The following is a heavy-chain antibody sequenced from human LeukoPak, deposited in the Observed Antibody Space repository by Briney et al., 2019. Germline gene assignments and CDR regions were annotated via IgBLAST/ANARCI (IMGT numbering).Heavy chain of an antibody. CDR1: GYTFSSYC. CDR3: VRGSAAISPALGC. D-gene: IGHD1-26*01. J-gene: IGHJ4*02. Sequence: GGSLRLSCAVSGYTFSSYCMRGFRRGPARGGVWVSRIISDGRYTDYRQSVKGRFTLSRDTAKNPLSLKVNTVSAEDTAVYYCVRGSAAISPALGCWGQGTLGTVSS. V-gene: IGHV3-74*01. CDR2: IISDGRYT.